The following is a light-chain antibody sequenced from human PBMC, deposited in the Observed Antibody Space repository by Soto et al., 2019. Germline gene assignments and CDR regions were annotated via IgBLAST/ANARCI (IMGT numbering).Light chain of an antibody. J-gene: IGKJ4*01. Sequence: QSSHAPCTLSASDRDRVTITFLASQSISSWLAWYQQKPGKAPKLLIYKASSLESGVPSRFSGSGSGTEFTLTISSLQSEDFAVYYCQQYNSWPLTFGGGTKVDI. V-gene: IGKV1-5*03. CDR2: KAS. CDR3: QQYNSWPLT. CDR1: QSISSW.